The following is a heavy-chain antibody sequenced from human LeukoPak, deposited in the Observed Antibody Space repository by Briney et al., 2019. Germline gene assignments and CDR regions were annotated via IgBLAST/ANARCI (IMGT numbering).Heavy chain of an antibody. CDR2: VYPRDSDT. D-gene: IGHD1-1*01. Sequence: GESLKISCKASGYSFSNYWIGWVRQVPGRGLEWMGIVYPRDSDTRYSPSFQGQVTISADKSISTAYLQWSSLKASDTAVYYCARPGERSRRDWNLDQWGQGTLVTVSS. J-gene: IGHJ4*02. CDR3: ARPGERSRRDWNLDQ. CDR1: GYSFSNYW. V-gene: IGHV5-51*01.